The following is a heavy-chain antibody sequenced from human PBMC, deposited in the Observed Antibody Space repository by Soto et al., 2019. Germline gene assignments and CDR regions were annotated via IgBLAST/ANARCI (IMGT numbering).Heavy chain of an antibody. J-gene: IGHJ6*02. V-gene: IGHV3-33*01. D-gene: IGHD1-26*01. CDR3: GSDLVGRYLCGVYYYYGMDV. Sequence: GGSLRLSCAASGFTFSSYGMHWVRQAPGKGLEWVAVIWYDGSNKYYADSVKGRFTISRDNSKNTLYLQMNSLRAEDTAVYYCGSDLVGRYLCGVYYYYGMDVWGQGTTVTVPS. CDR2: IWYDGSNK. CDR1: GFTFSSYG.